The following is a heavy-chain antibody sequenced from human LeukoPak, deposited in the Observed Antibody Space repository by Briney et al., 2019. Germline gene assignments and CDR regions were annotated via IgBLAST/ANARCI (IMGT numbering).Heavy chain of an antibody. D-gene: IGHD2-8*01. CDR3: AKDPDCTSGVCYTFFDY. CDR2: IQYDGSSK. V-gene: IGHV3-30*02. J-gene: IGHJ4*02. Sequence: GKSLRLSCAATGFTFSNCGMRWVRQVPGKGLEWVAFIQYDGSSKYYADSVKGRFTISRDNSKNTLYLQMNSLRAEDTAVYYCAKDPDCTSGVCYTFFDYWGQGTLVTVSS. CDR1: GFTFSNCG.